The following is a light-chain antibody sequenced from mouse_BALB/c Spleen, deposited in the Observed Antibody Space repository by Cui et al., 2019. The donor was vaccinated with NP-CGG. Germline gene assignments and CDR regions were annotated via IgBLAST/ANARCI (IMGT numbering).Light chain of an antibody. CDR3: VLWYSNHWV. Sequence: QAVATQESALTTSPGETVTLTCRSSTGAVTTSNYANWVQEKPDHLFTGLIGGTNNRPPGVPARFSGSLIGDKAALTITGAQTEDEAIYFCVLWYSNHWVFGGGTKLTVL. J-gene: IGLJ1*01. V-gene: IGLV1*01. CDR2: GTN. CDR1: TGAVTTSNY.